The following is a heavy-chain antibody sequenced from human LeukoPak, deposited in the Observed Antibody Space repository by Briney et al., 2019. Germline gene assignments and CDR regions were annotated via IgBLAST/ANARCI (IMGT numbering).Heavy chain of an antibody. J-gene: IGHJ6*02. D-gene: IGHD3-22*01. Sequence: SETLSLTCAVYGGSFSGYYWSWIRQPPGKGLEWIGEINHSGSTNYNPPLKSRVTISVDTSKNQFSLKLSSVTAADTAVYYCARWYYDSSGYYKRILYYYYGMDVWGQGTTVTVSS. CDR1: GGSFSGYY. CDR2: INHSGST. V-gene: IGHV4-34*01. CDR3: ARWYYDSSGYYKRILYYYYGMDV.